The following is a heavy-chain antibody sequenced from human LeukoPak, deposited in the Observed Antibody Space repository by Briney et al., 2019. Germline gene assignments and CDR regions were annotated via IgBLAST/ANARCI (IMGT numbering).Heavy chain of an antibody. CDR2: IYYSGST. J-gene: IGHJ5*02. Sequence: PSDTLSLTCTVSAGSISRYYCSWIRQPPGKGLEWIGYIYYSGSTTYNPSLKSRVNISVDTSKNQFSLTLSSVTAADTAVYYCARAPPPVVVAATRRHWFDPWGQGTLVTVSS. CDR3: ARAPPPVVVAATRRHWFDP. CDR1: AGSISRYY. V-gene: IGHV4-59*07. D-gene: IGHD2-15*01.